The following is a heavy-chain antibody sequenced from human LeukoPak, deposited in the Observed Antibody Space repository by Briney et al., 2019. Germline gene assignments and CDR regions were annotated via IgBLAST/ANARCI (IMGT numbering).Heavy chain of an antibody. Sequence: GGSLRLSCAASGFTFSSYSMNWVRQAPGKGLEWISYISSSSSTIYYADSVKGRFTISRDNAKNSLYLQMNSLRAEDTAVYYCARDGIAAAADWFDPWGQGTLVTVSS. CDR2: ISSSSSTI. CDR3: ARDGIAAAADWFDP. CDR1: GFTFSSYS. D-gene: IGHD6-13*01. J-gene: IGHJ5*02. V-gene: IGHV3-48*01.